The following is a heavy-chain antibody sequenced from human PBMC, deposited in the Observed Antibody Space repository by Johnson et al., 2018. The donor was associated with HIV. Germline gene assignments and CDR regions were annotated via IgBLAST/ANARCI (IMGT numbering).Heavy chain of an antibody. Sequence: QVQLVESGGGVVQPGGPLRLSCAASGFIFRTNGMHWVRQAPGKGLEWVAFIRYDGSNKYYADSVKGRLTISRDNSKNTLYLQMNSLRAEDTAVYYCAKDHVKVVNDAFDIWGQGTMVTVSS. J-gene: IGHJ3*02. D-gene: IGHD3-22*01. CDR2: IRYDGSNK. CDR3: AKDHVKVVNDAFDI. CDR1: GFIFRTNG. V-gene: IGHV3-30*02.